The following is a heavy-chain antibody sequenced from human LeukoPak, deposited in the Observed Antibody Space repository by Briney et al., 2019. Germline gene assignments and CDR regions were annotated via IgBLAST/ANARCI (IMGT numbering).Heavy chain of an antibody. D-gene: IGHD2-15*01. Sequence: ASVKVSCKASGYTFTSYSISWVRQAPGQGLEWMGWSSTYNGDTNYAQHLQGRVAMTTDTSTNTAYMELRSLTSDDSAVYYCARDWYCSGGVCYDVFDIWGQGTMVTVSS. CDR1: GYTFTSYS. V-gene: IGHV1-18*01. CDR3: ARDWYCSGGVCYDVFDI. J-gene: IGHJ3*02. CDR2: SSTYNGDT.